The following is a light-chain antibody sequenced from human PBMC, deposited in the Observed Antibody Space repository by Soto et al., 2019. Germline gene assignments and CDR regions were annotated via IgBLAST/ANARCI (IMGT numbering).Light chain of an antibody. CDR2: GAS. CDR3: QQYRNWPRT. J-gene: IGKJ1*01. Sequence: EIVLTQSPATLSVSRGERVSVSWRASQSVDINLAWYRQKPGQAPRLLIYGASTRATDMPGRFSGRGSGTEFTLTISSLQSEDFAVYYCQQYRNWPRTFGQGTKVDI. V-gene: IGKV3-15*01. CDR1: QSVDIN.